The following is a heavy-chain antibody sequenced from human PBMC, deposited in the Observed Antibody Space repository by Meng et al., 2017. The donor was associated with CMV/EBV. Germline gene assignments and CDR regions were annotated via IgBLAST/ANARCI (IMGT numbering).Heavy chain of an antibody. V-gene: IGHV1-8*01. J-gene: IGHJ5*02. D-gene: IGHD2-2*02. Sequence: ASVKVSCKASGYTFTSYEIDWVRQATGQGLEWMGWMNPNSGNTGYAQKFQGRVTMTRNTSISTAYMELSSLRSEDTAGYYCARGPVVPAAIRYRTNWFDPWGQGTLVTVSS. CDR2: MNPNSGNT. CDR3: ARGPVVPAAIRYRTNWFDP. CDR1: GYTFTSYE.